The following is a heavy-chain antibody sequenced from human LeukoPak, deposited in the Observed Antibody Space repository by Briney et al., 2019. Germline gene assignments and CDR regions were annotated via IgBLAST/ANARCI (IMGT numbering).Heavy chain of an antibody. D-gene: IGHD3-22*01. V-gene: IGHV3-30*02. CDR3: AKNRDSSDYPRDFDY. CDR1: RITFSSYG. J-gene: IGHJ4*02. Sequence: GGSLRLSCAASRITFSSYGMHWVRQTPGKGLEWVAFIRHDGSYQQYADSVKGRFTVSRDNSKDTVYLQMNSLRTEDTAVYYCAKNRDSSDYPRDFDYWGQGTLVTVSS. CDR2: IRHDGSYQ.